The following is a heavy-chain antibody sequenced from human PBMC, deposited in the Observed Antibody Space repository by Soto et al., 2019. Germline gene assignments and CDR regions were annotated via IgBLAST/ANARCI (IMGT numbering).Heavy chain of an antibody. CDR2: FDPEDGET. V-gene: IGHV1-24*01. J-gene: IGHJ4*02. CDR1: GYTLTELS. Sequence: GASVKVSCKVSGYTLTELSMHWVRQAPGKGLEWMGGFDPEDGETIYAQKFQGRVTMTEDTSTDTAYMELSSLTSEDTAVYYCARGGGIVVVTAPYDHWGQGTLVTVSS. D-gene: IGHD2-21*02. CDR3: ARGGGIVVVTAPYDH.